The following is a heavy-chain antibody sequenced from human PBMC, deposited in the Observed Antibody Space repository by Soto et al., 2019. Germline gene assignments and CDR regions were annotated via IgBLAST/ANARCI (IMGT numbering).Heavy chain of an antibody. Sequence: SETLSLTCTASGGSISSYYWSWIRQPPGKGLEWIGYIYYSGSTNYNPSLKSRVTISVDTSKNQFSLKLSSVTAADTAVYYCARMDYRGDWFDPWGQGTLVTVSS. V-gene: IGHV4-59*01. CDR2: IYYSGST. J-gene: IGHJ5*02. D-gene: IGHD3-16*01. CDR3: ARMDYRGDWFDP. CDR1: GGSISSYY.